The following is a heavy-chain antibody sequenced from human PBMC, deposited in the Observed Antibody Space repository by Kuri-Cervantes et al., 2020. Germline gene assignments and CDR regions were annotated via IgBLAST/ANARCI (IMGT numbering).Heavy chain of an antibody. CDR2: ISGSGGST. V-gene: IGHV3-23*01. J-gene: IGHJ4*02. D-gene: IGHD3-22*01. Sequence: GGSLRLSCAASGLIFSSYAMAWVRQAPGKGLEWVSIISGSGGSTYYADSVKGRFTISRDNSKNTLYLQMNSLRAEDTAVYYCAREVDSSPNGADYWGQGTLVTVSS. CDR3: AREVDSSPNGADY. CDR1: GLIFSSYA.